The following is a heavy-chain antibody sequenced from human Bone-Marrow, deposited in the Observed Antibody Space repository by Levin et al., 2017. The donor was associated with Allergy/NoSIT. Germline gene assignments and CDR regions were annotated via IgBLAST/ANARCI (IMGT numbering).Heavy chain of an antibody. Sequence: PGGSLRLSCAASGFTFSAFGMHWVRQAPGRGLEWVAVISYDGGHKFYADSVKGRFTIYRDNSKNTHYLQMNSLRAEDTAVYYCTRDRGEWGQFYFDYWGQGTLVTVAS. V-gene: IGHV3-33*01. D-gene: IGHD1-26*01. CDR1: GFTFSAFG. J-gene: IGHJ4*02. CDR2: ISYDGGHK. CDR3: TRDRGEWGQFYFDY.